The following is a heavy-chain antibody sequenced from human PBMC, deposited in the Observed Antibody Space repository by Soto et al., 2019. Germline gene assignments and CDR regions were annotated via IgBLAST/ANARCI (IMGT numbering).Heavy chain of an antibody. J-gene: IGHJ4*02. CDR1: RFTFKNYG. V-gene: IGHV3-33*01. D-gene: IGHD6-13*01. CDR3: ARDRNWEALTGGYFDY. Sequence: GGSLRLSCAASRFTFKNYGMHWVRQAPGKGMEWVGVIWFDGSKEYYADSVKGRLTISRDNSKNKLYLQMSSLRAEDTAMYYCARDRNWEALTGGYFDYWGQGTLVTVSS. CDR2: IWFDGSKE.